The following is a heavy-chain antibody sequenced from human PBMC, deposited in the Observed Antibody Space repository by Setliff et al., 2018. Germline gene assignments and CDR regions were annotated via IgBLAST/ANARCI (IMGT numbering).Heavy chain of an antibody. CDR3: VRDDADNYDAFDN. Sequence: PGGSLRLSCAASGFTFSGYCMQWVRQAPGKGLEWVADIKQDGSTKYYLDSVKGRFTISRDNAKRSLYLQMNGLRADDTGVYYCVRDDADNYDAFDNWGQGTLVTVSS. D-gene: IGHD3-22*01. CDR2: IKQDGSTK. CDR1: GFTFSGYC. V-gene: IGHV3-7*01. J-gene: IGHJ3*02.